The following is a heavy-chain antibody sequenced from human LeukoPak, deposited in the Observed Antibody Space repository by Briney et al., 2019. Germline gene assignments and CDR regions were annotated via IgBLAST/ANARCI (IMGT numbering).Heavy chain of an antibody. CDR3: AREWYYYYYMDV. J-gene: IGHJ6*03. V-gene: IGHV4-34*01. CDR2: INHSGST. D-gene: IGHD2-8*01. Sequence: PETLSLTCAVYGGSFSGYYWSWIRQPPGKGLEWIGEINHSGSTNYNPSLKSRVTISVDTSKNQFSLKLSSVTAADTAVYYCAREWYYYYYMDVWGKGTTVTVSS. CDR1: GGSFSGYY.